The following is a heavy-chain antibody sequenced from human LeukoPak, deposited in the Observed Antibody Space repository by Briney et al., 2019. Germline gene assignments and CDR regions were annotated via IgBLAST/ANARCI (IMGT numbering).Heavy chain of an antibody. D-gene: IGHD1-26*01. V-gene: IGHV3-53*01. CDR1: GFTLSTNY. J-gene: IGHJ4*02. Sequence: GGSLRLSCAASGFTLSTNYMTWVRQAPGKGLAWVSVVYSGGSTYYADSVKGRFTVSRDNSKNTLYLQMDSLRAEDTAMYYCAVIYSGTYYGMSYWGQGTLVTVSS. CDR2: VYSGGST. CDR3: AVIYSGTYYGMSY.